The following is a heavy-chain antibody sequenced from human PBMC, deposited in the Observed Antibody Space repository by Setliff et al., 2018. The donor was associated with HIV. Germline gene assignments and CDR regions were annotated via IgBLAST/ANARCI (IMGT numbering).Heavy chain of an antibody. J-gene: IGHJ5*02. V-gene: IGHV4-61*09. Sequence: SETLSLTCTVSGGSISSGSDYWSWIRQPAGKGLEWIGQIHISGTTNYNPSLKSRVTISIDTSKHQFSLKLTSVTAADTAVYYCARGHYDFWSGYYWFDPWGQGTLVTV. CDR2: IHISGTT. CDR3: ARGHYDFWSGYYWFDP. CDR1: GGSISSGSDY. D-gene: IGHD3-3*01.